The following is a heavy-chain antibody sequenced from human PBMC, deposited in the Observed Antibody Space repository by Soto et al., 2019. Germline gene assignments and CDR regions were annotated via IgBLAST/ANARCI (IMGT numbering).Heavy chain of an antibody. V-gene: IGHV1-69*02. J-gene: IGHJ3*02. Sequence: GASVKVSCKASGGTFSSYTISWVRQAPGQGLEWMGRIIPILGIANYAQKFQGRVTITADKSTSTAYMELSSLRSEDTAVYYCATHGHWNAFDIWGQGTMVTVSS. D-gene: IGHD4-17*01. CDR1: GGTFSSYT. CDR3: ATHGHWNAFDI. CDR2: IIPILGIA.